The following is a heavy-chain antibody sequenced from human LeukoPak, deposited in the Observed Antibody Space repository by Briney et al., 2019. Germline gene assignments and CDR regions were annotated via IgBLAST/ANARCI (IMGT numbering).Heavy chain of an antibody. D-gene: IGHD3-22*01. CDR1: GGTFSSYA. Sequence: SVKVSCKASGGTFSSYAISWVRQAPGQGLEWMGGIIPIFGTANYAQKFQGRVTITADESTSTAYMELSSLRSGDTAVYYCATYYYDSSGYYSPFDYWGQGTLVTVSS. V-gene: IGHV1-69*13. CDR2: IIPIFGTA. J-gene: IGHJ4*02. CDR3: ATYYYDSSGYYSPFDY.